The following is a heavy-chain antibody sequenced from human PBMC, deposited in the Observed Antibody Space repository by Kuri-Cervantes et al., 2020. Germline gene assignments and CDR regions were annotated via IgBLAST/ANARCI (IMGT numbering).Heavy chain of an antibody. CDR3: ARVFLGFSGYTMRYSYGFDDY. CDR2: ISAYNGNT. Sequence: ASVKVSCKASGYTFTSYGISWVRQAPGQGLEWMGWISAYNGNTNYAQKLQGRVTMTTDTSTSTAYMELRSLRSDDTAVYYCARVFLGFSGYTMRYSYGFDDYWGQGTLVTVSS. J-gene: IGHJ4*02. D-gene: IGHD5-18*01. CDR1: GYTFTSYG. V-gene: IGHV1-18*01.